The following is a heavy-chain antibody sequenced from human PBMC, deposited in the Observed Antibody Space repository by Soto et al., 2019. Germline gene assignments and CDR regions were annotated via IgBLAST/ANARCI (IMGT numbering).Heavy chain of an antibody. D-gene: IGHD3-10*01. Sequence: GGSLRLSCAASGFTFSSYAMSWVRQALGKGLEWVSAISGSGGSTYYADSVKGRFTISRDNSKNTLYLQMNSLRAEDTAIYYCAKDYYGSGSYWYGMDVWGQGTTVTVSS. CDR1: GFTFSSYA. J-gene: IGHJ6*02. CDR2: ISGSGGST. V-gene: IGHV3-23*01. CDR3: AKDYYGSGSYWYGMDV.